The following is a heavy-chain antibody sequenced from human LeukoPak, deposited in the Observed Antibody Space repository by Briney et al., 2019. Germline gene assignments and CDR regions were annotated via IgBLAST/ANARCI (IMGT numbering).Heavy chain of an antibody. J-gene: IGHJ3*02. CDR3: AREVAVAGVDAFDI. Sequence: SETLSLTCTVSGGSISSYYWSWIRRPPGKGLEWIGYIYYSGSTNYNPSLKSRVTISVDTSKNQFSLKLSSVTAADTAVYYCAREVAVAGVDAFDIWGQGTMVTVSS. V-gene: IGHV4-59*01. D-gene: IGHD6-19*01. CDR2: IYYSGST. CDR1: GGSISSYY.